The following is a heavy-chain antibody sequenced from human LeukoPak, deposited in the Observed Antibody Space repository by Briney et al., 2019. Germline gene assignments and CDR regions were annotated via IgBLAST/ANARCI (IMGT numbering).Heavy chain of an antibody. Sequence: PGGSLRLSCAASGFTFDDYGMSWVRQAPGKGLEWVSGINRNGDNTYYVDSVKGRSTISRDNANNSLYLQMKSLRAEDTALYCCASFYSGYRIGWAFDNWGQGTLVTVSS. CDR2: INRNGDNT. CDR1: GFTFDDYG. J-gene: IGHJ4*02. CDR3: ASFYSGYRIGWAFDN. D-gene: IGHD6-19*01. V-gene: IGHV3-20*04.